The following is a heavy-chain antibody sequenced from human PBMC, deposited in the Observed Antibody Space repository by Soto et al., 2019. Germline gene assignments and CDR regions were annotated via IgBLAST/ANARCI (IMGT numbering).Heavy chain of an antibody. CDR1: GGPFSTYS. V-gene: IGHV1-69*02. J-gene: IGHJ3*02. CDR2: IIPMLGVR. CDR3: TIGSWSGEVFDI. D-gene: IGHD2-21*01. Sequence: QIQLVQSGAEVKKPGSSVKVSCKNSGGPFSTYSMFRVRQAPGQGLEWMGRIIPMLGVRNYAQRFQDRVTITADKSTATVHMELSSLRSEDTALYYCTIGSWSGEVFDIWGQGTMVTVSS.